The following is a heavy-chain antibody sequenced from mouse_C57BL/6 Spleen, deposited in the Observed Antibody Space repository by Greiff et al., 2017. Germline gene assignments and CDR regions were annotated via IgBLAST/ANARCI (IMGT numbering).Heavy chain of an antibody. D-gene: IGHD1-1*01. CDR1: GYTFTDYY. V-gene: IGHV1-26*01. CDR2: INPNNGGT. J-gene: IGHJ2*01. Sequence: EVQLQQSGPELVKPGASVKISCKASGYTFTDYYMNWVKQSHGKSLEWIGDINPNNGGTSYNQKFKGKATLTVDKSSSTAYMELRSLTSEDSAVYYCARRYYGGGNYFDYWGQGTTLTVSS. CDR3: ARRYYGGGNYFDY.